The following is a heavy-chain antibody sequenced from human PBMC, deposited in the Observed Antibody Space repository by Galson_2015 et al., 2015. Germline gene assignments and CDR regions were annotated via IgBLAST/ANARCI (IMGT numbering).Heavy chain of an antibody. CDR3: AKALRYFVPKFDY. CDR1: GFTFSSYG. J-gene: IGHJ4*02. V-gene: IGHV3-30*18. Sequence: SLRLSCAASGFTFSSYGMHWFRQAPGKGLEWVAVISYDGSNKYYADSVKGRFTISRDNSKNTLYLQMNSLIAEDTAVYYCAKALRYFVPKFDYWGQGTLVTVSS. CDR2: ISYDGSNK. D-gene: IGHD3-9*01.